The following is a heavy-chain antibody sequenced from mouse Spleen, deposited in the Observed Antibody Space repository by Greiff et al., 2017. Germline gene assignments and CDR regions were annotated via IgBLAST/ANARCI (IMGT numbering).Heavy chain of an antibody. Sequence: QVQLQQSGAELVKPGASVKMSCKASGYTFTSYWITWVKQRPGQGLEWIGDIYPGSGTTHYYERFKNKATLTVDTSSSTASMQLTSLTSEDSAVYYCARGMVRLDYWGQGTTLTVSS. CDR1: GYTFTSYW. V-gene: IGHV1-55*01. J-gene: IGHJ2*01. CDR3: ARGMVRLDY. CDR2: IYPGSGTT. D-gene: IGHD1-2*01.